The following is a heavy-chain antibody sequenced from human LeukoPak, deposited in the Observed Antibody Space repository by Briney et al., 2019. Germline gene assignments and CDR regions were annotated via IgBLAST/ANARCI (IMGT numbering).Heavy chain of an antibody. CDR2: LYPGDSET. D-gene: IGHD6-6*01. V-gene: IGHV5-51*01. J-gene: IGHJ4*02. CDR3: ARGLPGIAARSFDY. Sequence: GESLKISCKGSGYSFTTYWIGWVRQMPGKGLEWMGILYPGDSETRYSPSFQGQVTISVDKSISTAYLQWSSLKASDTAMYYCARGLPGIAARSFDYWGQGTLVTVSS. CDR1: GYSFTTYW.